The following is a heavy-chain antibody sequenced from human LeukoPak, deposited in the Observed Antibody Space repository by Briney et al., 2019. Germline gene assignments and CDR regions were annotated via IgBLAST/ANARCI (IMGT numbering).Heavy chain of an antibody. D-gene: IGHD2-15*01. CDR1: GFTLSSYW. CDR2: INPDGRAK. CDR3: AKDAWSLYYFDY. J-gene: IGHJ4*02. V-gene: IGHV3-7*03. Sequence: GGSLRLSCAASGFTLSSYWMTWVRRTAGNGLEWVADINPDGRAKNYVDSVAGRFTISRHNSKNTLYLQMTSMRAEDTAVYYCAKDAWSLYYFDYWGQGTLVTVSS.